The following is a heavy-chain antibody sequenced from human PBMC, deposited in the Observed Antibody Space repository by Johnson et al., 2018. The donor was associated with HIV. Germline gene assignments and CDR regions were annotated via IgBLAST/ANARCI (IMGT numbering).Heavy chain of an antibody. V-gene: IGHV3-30*03. Sequence: QVQLVESGGGLVQPGGSLRLSCAASGFTFSRYWMSWVRQAPGKGLEWVAVISYDGSNEYYADSVKGRFTISRDNSKNTLYLQMSSLRAGDTAVYYCARGRASWELYDIWGQGTMVTVSS. J-gene: IGHJ3*02. CDR3: ARGRASWELYDI. CDR1: GFTFSRYW. D-gene: IGHD1-26*01. CDR2: ISYDGSNE.